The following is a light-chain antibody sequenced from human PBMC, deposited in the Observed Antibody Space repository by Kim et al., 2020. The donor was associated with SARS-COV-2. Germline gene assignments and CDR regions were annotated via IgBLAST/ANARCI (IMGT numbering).Light chain of an antibody. CDR2: DNN. J-gene: IGLJ2*01. Sequence: GQKVTISCSGSISNIGTNSVSWYQRVPGTAPKLLIYDNNKRPSEIPDRFSGSKFGTSATLGITGLLTGDEADYYCGTWDSSLSAGVFGGGTQLTVL. V-gene: IGLV1-51*01. CDR3: GTWDSSLSAGV. CDR1: ISNIGTNS.